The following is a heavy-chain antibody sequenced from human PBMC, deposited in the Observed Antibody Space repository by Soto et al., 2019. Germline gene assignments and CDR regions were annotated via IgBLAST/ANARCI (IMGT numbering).Heavy chain of an antibody. J-gene: IGHJ5*02. CDR1: GGSFSGYY. D-gene: IGHD3-10*01. Sequence: SETLSLTCAVYGGSFSGYYWSWIRQPPGKGLEWIGEINHSGSTNYNPSLKSRVTISVDTSKNQFSLKLSSVTAADTAVYYCARGRGLWFGNRSWFDPWGQGTLVNVS. CDR2: INHSGST. CDR3: ARGRGLWFGNRSWFDP. V-gene: IGHV4-34*01.